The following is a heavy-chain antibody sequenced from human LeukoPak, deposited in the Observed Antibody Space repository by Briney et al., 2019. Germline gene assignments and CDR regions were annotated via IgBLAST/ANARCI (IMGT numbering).Heavy chain of an antibody. CDR2: IIPIFGTA. Sequence: SVKVSCKASGGTFSSYAISWVRQAPGQGLEWMGGIIPIFGTANYAQKFQGRVTITTDESTSTAYMELSSLRSEDTAVYYCARAHYYSSGSLISGWFDPWGQGTLVTVSS. V-gene: IGHV1-69*05. J-gene: IGHJ5*02. CDR3: ARAHYYSSGSLISGWFDP. D-gene: IGHD3-10*01. CDR1: GGTFSSYA.